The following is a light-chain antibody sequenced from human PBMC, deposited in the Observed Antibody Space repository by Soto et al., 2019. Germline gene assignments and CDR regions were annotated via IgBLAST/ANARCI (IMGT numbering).Light chain of an antibody. CDR3: QQYGSSPWT. CDR2: GAS. CDR1: QSVSSSY. J-gene: IGKJ1*01. Sequence: EIVLTQSPGTLSLSPGERATLSCRPSQSVSSSYLAWYQQKPGQAPRLLIYGASSRATGIPDRFSGSGSGTDFTLTISRLEPEDFAVYDCQQYGSSPWTFGQGTKV. V-gene: IGKV3-20*01.